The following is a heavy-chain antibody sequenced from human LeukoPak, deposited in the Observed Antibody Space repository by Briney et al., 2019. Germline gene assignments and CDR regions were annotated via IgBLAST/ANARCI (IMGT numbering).Heavy chain of an antibody. CDR3: ARLKDGDLTN. CDR2: ISSSSSYI. CDR1: GFTFSSYR. Sequence: GGSLRLSCAASGFTFSSYRMNWVRQAPGKGLEWVSSISSSSSYIYYADSVKGRFTISRDNAKNSLYLQMNSLRAEDTAVYYCARLKDGDLTNWGQGTLVTVSS. D-gene: IGHD4-17*01. V-gene: IGHV3-21*01. J-gene: IGHJ4*02.